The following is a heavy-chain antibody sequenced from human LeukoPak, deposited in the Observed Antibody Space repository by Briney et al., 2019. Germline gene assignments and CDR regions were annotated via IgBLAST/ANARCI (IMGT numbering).Heavy chain of an antibody. CDR1: GYTFTSYY. CDR2: INPSGGST. J-gene: IGHJ3*02. D-gene: IGHD6-13*01. CDR3: ARGRGSSSWRNDAFDI. Sequence: ASVKVSCKASGYTFTSYYMHWVQQAPGQGLEWMGIINPSGGSTSYAQKFQGRVTMTRDTSTSTVYMELSSLRSEDTAVYYCARGRGSSSWRNDAFDIWGQGTMVTVSS. V-gene: IGHV1-46*01.